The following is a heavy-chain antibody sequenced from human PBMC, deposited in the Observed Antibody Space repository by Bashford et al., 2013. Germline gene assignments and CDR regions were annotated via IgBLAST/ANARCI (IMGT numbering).Heavy chain of an antibody. V-gene: IGHV3-7*01. J-gene: IGHJ4*02. CDR2: IKQDGSEI. D-gene: IGHD2/OR15-2a*01. Sequence: VRQAPGKGLEWVANIKQDGSEIYYVDSVKGRFTVSRDNAKNSLYLQMNSLRADDTAVYYCARAKFFLDSNTYSAFFHWGQGALVTVSS. CDR3: ARAKFFLDSNTYSAFFH.